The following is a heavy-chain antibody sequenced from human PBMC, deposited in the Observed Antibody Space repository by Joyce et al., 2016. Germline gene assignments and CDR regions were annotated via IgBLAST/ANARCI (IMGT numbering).Heavy chain of an antibody. V-gene: IGHV1-69*01. CDR1: GGTFNNYA. Sequence: QVQLVQSGAEVKKPGSSVKVSCTASGGTFNNYAINWVRQAPGQGLEWMGGIVPIFDTANYAQKFQGRVTITADEATSTAYMELSSLRSEDTAVYYCARAGRSYSYYEGPWFDPWGQGTLVTVSS. CDR3: ARAGRSYSYYEGPWFDP. CDR2: IVPIFDTA. D-gene: IGHD4-11*01. J-gene: IGHJ5*02.